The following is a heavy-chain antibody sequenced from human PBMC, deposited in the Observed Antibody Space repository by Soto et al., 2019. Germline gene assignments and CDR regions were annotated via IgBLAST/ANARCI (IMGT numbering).Heavy chain of an antibody. CDR3: ARVRQGCSRTSCYFDP. V-gene: IGHV4-4*02. J-gene: IGHJ5*02. CDR1: GGSISSSNW. CDR2: IHHSGST. Sequence: QVQLQESGPGLVKPSGTLSLTCAVSGGSISSSNWWNWVRQPPGKGLEWIGEIHHSGSTNYNPSLNSRVTISVDKSKNQFSLKLNSVPAADTAVYYCARVRQGCSRTSCYFDPWGQGTLVTVSS. D-gene: IGHD2-2*01.